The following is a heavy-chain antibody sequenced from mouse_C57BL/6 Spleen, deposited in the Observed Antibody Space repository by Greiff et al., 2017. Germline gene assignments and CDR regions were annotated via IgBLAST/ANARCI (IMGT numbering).Heavy chain of an antibody. CDR3: ARKYWDGGNYAMDY. Sequence: VQLQQSGAELVKPGASVKLSCKASGYTFTSYWMHWVKQRPGQGLEWIGMIHPNGCSTNYNEVFNSQATLTVDKSTSTAYMQLSSLTSEDSAVYYCARKYWDGGNYAMDYWGQGTSVTVSS. V-gene: IGHV1-64*01. CDR2: IHPNGCST. D-gene: IGHD4-1*01. CDR1: GYTFTSYW. J-gene: IGHJ4*01.